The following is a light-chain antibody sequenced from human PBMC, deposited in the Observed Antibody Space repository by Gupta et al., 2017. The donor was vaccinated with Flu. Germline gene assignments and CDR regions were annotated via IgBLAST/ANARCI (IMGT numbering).Light chain of an antibody. CDR2: GAS. V-gene: IGKV1-39*01. Sequence: PSSLSASVGDRVTITCRASQSINTYLNWYQQKPGKAPKLLIYGASSLESGVPSRFSGSASGTDFTLTISRLQPEDYAAYYCQQSDSPPWAFGQGTKVEIK. CDR1: QSINTY. J-gene: IGKJ1*01. CDR3: QQSDSPPWA.